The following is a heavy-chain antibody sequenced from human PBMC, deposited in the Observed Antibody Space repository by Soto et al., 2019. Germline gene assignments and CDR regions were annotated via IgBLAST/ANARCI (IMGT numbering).Heavy chain of an antibody. J-gene: IGHJ4*02. Sequence: QVQLQESGPGVVKPSGTLSLTGAVSGGSVSSDYWCSWVRLPPGKGLEWIGEIYHSGRTNYNPSLKSRITFALDKSKNQLSLILNSVTAADTAEYYCERDRPSYGRNFEYWGQGTLVTVSS. V-gene: IGHV4-4*02. CDR1: GGSVSSDYW. CDR3: ERDRPSYGRNFEY. D-gene: IGHD1-26*01. CDR2: IYHSGRT.